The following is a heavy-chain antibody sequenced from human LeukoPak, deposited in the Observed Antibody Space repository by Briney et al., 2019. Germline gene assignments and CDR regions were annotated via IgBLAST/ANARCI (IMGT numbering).Heavy chain of an antibody. CDR2: IYSGGST. D-gene: IGHD3-22*01. V-gene: IGHV3-53*01. Sequence: PGGSLRLSCAASGFTVSSNYVSWVRQAPGKGLEWVSVIYSGGSTYYADSVKGRFTISRDNSKNTLYLQMNSLRAEDTAVYYCAREDDSSGGFDYWGQGTLVTVSS. J-gene: IGHJ4*02. CDR1: GFTVSSNY. CDR3: AREDDSSGGFDY.